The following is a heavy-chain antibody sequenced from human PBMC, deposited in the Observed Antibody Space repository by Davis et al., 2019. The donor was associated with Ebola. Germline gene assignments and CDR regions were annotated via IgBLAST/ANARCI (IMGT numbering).Heavy chain of an antibody. J-gene: IGHJ4*02. D-gene: IGHD5-12*01. Sequence: HSQTLSLTCAISGDSVSSTGWNWVRQSPSRGLEWLGRTYYSSKWYNDYAVSVKSRITINPDTSKNQFSLQLNSVTPEDTAVYYCVRGWLRSKFDYWGQGTQVTVSS. CDR1: GDSVSSTG. CDR2: TYYSSKWYN. V-gene: IGHV6-1*01. CDR3: VRGWLRSKFDY.